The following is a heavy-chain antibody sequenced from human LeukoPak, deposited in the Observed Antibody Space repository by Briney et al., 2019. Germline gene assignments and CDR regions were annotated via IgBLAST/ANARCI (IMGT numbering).Heavy chain of an antibody. CDR3: ALGQFSGWYDLDY. J-gene: IGHJ4*02. CDR2: ISAYNGNK. CDR1: GYTFTSYG. V-gene: IGHV1-18*01. Sequence: ASVKVSCKASGYTFTSYGISWVRQAPGHGRKWMGWISAYNGNKNYAQKLQGRVTMTTDTSTSTAYMELRSLRSDDTAVYYCALGQFSGWYDLDYGGQGTLVTVSS. D-gene: IGHD6-19*01.